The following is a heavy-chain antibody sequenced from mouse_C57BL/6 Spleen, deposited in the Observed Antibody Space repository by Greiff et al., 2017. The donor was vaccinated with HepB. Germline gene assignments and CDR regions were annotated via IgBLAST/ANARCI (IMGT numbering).Heavy chain of an antibody. CDR3: AVYYDYDGSYAMDY. Sequence: QVQLQQSGAELVKPGASVKMSCKASGYTFTSYWITWVKQRPGQGLEWIGDIYPGSGSTNYNEKFTSKATLTVDTSSSTAYMQLSSLTSEDSAVYYCAVYYDYDGSYAMDYWGQGTSVTVSS. J-gene: IGHJ4*01. V-gene: IGHV1-55*01. CDR2: IYPGSGST. D-gene: IGHD2-4*01. CDR1: GYTFTSYW.